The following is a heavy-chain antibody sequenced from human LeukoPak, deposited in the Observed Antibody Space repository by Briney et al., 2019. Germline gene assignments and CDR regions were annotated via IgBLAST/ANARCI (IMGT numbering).Heavy chain of an antibody. CDR3: ARDREYCSGGTCYSASSNWFDP. V-gene: IGHV1-18*01. J-gene: IGHJ5*02. CDR1: GYTFTSYG. D-gene: IGHD2-15*01. Sequence: ASVKVSCKASGYTFTSYGISWVRQAPGQGLEWMGWISAYNGNTNYAQKLQGRVTMTTDTSTSTAYMELRSLRSDDTAVYYCARDREYCSGGTCYSASSNWFDPWGQGTLVTVSS. CDR2: ISAYNGNT.